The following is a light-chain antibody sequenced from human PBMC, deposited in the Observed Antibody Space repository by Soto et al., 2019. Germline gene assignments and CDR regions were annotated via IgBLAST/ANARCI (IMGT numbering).Light chain of an antibody. J-gene: IGKJ5*01. CDR2: CAS. V-gene: IGKV1-17*03. CDR3: QRINCQPIT. Sequence: QSRWSLYPYDKDTVTITCRASQRIRNCLAWFQQKPGKVPKRLIYCASSLQSGVPSRFSGSRAGKEFTLIISIVHAEDGVHYCRQRINCQPITFGQGTRLEI. CDR1: QRIRNC.